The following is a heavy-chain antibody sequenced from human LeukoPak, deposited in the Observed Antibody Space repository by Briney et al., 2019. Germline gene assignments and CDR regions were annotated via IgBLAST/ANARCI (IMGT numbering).Heavy chain of an antibody. D-gene: IGHD1-26*01. CDR1: GFTFSSYW. CDR2: IKQDGSEK. CDR3: ARDDSVGAPFSSHFDY. Sequence: PGGSLRLSCAASGFTFSSYWMSWVRQAPGKGLEWVANIKQDGSEKYYVDSVKGRFTISRDNAKNSLYLQMNSLRAEDTAVYYCARDDSVGAPFSSHFDYWGQGTLVTVSS. V-gene: IGHV3-7*01. J-gene: IGHJ4*02.